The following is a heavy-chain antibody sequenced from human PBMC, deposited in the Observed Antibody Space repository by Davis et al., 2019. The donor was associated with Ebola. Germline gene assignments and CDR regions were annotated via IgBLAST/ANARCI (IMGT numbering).Heavy chain of an antibody. J-gene: IGHJ3*02. CDR3: ARDLGVAQSPRGLNI. CDR2: IYYSGTT. CDR1: GGSISPYY. Sequence: PSETLSLTCTVSGGSISPYYWSWIRQPPGKGLEWIAYIYYSGTTYYNPSLKSRVTISVDTSKNQVSLRLTSVTAADTAVYYCARDLGVAQSPRGLNIWGQGTMVTVSS. V-gene: IGHV4-59*01. D-gene: IGHD3-3*01.